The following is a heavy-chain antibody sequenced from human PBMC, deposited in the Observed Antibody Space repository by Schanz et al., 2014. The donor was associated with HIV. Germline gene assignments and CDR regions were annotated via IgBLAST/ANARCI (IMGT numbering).Heavy chain of an antibody. Sequence: EVQLVESGGGLVQPGRSLRLSCAASGFTFDDYAMHWVRQAPGKGLEWVSGITWNSGSKGYADSVKGRFTISRDNAKNFLYLQMNSLRAKDTALYYCAKDMGSGSYEAFDIWGQGTMVTVSS. V-gene: IGHV3-9*01. J-gene: IGHJ3*02. CDR1: GFTFDDYA. D-gene: IGHD1-26*01. CDR3: AKDMGSGSYEAFDI. CDR2: ITWNSGSK.